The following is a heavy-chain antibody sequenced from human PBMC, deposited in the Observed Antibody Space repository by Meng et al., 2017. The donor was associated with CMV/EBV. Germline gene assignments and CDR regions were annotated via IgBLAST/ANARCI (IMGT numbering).Heavy chain of an antibody. CDR1: AGSISSSDYD. CDR3: ARAQYSSSCDY. D-gene: IGHD6-13*01. CDR2: IYYSGST. J-gene: IGHJ4*02. V-gene: IGHV4-30-4*08. Sequence: LQVLGPGLVKPSQTLSLTVTVSAGSISSSDYDWSWIRQPPGKGLEWIGYIYYSGSTYYNPSLKSRVTISVDTSKNQFSLKLSSVTAADTAVYYCARAQYSSSCDYWGQGTLVTVSS.